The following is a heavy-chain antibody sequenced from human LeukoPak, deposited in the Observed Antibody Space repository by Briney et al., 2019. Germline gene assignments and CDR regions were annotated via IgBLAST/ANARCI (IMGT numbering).Heavy chain of an antibody. CDR2: IGGSGGHT. CDR1: GFTFSSYA. D-gene: IGHD4-23*01. V-gene: IGHV3-23*01. Sequence: PGGSLRLSCAASGFTFSSYAMSWVRQAPGKGLEWVSTIGGSGGHTYYTDSVKGRFTISRDNSKNTLYLQMNSLRVEDTAVYYCAKDLDYGGNSPLDYWGQGTLVTVSS. CDR3: AKDLDYGGNSPLDY. J-gene: IGHJ4*02.